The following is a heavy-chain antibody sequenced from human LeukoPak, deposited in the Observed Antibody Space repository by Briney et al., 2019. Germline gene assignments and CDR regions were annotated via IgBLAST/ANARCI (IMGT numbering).Heavy chain of an antibody. Sequence: ASVKVSCKASGYTFTSYGISWVRQAPGQRLEWMGGISAYNGNTNYAQKLQGRVTMTTDTSTSTAYMELRSLRSDDTAVYYCARDLRAELSHLSESDYWGQGTLVTVSS. CDR3: ARDLRAELSHLSESDY. CDR2: ISAYNGNT. CDR1: GYTFTSYG. D-gene: IGHD2/OR15-2a*01. V-gene: IGHV1-18*01. J-gene: IGHJ4*02.